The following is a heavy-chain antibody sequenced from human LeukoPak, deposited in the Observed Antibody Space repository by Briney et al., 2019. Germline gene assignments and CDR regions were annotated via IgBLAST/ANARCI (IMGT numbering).Heavy chain of an antibody. V-gene: IGHV4-39*07. D-gene: IGHD3-9*01. CDR1: GGSISSSSYY. CDR3: ARDVGVRYFDWFLLGY. Sequence: SETLSLTCTVSGGSISSSSYYWGWIRQPPGKGLEWIGSIYYSGSTYYNPSLKSRVTISVDTSKNQFSLKLSSVTAADTAVYYCARDVGVRYFDWFLLGYWGQGTLVTVSS. J-gene: IGHJ4*02. CDR2: IYYSGST.